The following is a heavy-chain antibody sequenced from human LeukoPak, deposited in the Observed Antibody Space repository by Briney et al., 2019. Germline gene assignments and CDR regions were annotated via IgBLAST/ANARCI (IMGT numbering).Heavy chain of an antibody. CDR1: GFTVSSNY. V-gene: IGHV3-7*03. Sequence: GGSLRLSCAASGFTVSSNYMSWVRQAPGKGLEWVANIKQDGSEKYYVDSVKGRFTISRDNAKNSLYLQMNSLRSEDTAVYYCARDLGWDREYFQHWGQGTLVTVSS. J-gene: IGHJ1*01. D-gene: IGHD6-19*01. CDR3: ARDLGWDREYFQH. CDR2: IKQDGSEK.